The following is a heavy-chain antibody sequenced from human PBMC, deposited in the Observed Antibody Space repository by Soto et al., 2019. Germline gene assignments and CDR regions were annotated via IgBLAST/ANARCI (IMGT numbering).Heavy chain of an antibody. CDR3: ARGRWELPY. V-gene: IGHV4-59*01. Sequence: NPSETLSLTCSVSGGSISDFYWTWVRQNARRQLEYIGFVHYGGHRDYNPSLESRVTISLDKSKKQVSLSLKSVTAADTAIYYCARGRWELPYWGQGTLVTVSS. D-gene: IGHD1-26*01. CDR2: VHYGGHR. CDR1: GGSISDFY. J-gene: IGHJ4*02.